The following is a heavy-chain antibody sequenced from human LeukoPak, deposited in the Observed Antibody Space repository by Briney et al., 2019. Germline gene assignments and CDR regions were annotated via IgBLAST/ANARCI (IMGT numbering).Heavy chain of an antibody. CDR3: ARSGYCTTTTCNNWFDP. D-gene: IGHD2-2*03. Sequence: GESLKISCKGSGYSFTNYWIAWVRQMPGKGLEWMGIIFPGDSDTRYSPSFQGQVTISADKSISTAYLQWSSLKASDTAMYYCARSGYCTTTTCNNWFDPWGQGTLVTVSS. J-gene: IGHJ5*02. CDR1: GYSFTNYW. V-gene: IGHV5-51*01. CDR2: IFPGDSDT.